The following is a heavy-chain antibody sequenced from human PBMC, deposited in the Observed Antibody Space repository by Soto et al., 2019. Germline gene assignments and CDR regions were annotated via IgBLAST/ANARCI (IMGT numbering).Heavy chain of an antibody. Sequence: GGSLRLSCAASGFTFSSYSMNWVRQAPGKGLECVSSISISSRSIYYADSVKGRFTISRDNANNSLYLQMHSLRAEDTAVHYCASAYDSRGYYDHSSRTNDAFDIWGQGTMVTVSS. V-gene: IGHV3-21*01. CDR2: ISISSRSI. D-gene: IGHD3-22*01. J-gene: IGHJ3*02. CDR3: ASAYDSRGYYDHSSRTNDAFDI. CDR1: GFTFSSYS.